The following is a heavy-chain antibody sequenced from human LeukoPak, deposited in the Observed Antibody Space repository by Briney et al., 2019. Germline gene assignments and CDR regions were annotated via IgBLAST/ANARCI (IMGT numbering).Heavy chain of an antibody. V-gene: IGHV3-30-3*01. J-gene: IGHJ4*02. CDR3: ARDPNRDSYNDY. CDR1: GFTFSSYA. CDR2: ISYDGSNK. Sequence: GGSLRLSCAASGFTFSSYAMHWVRQAPGKGLEWVAVISYDGSNKYYADSVKGRFTISRDNSKNTLYLQMNSLRAEDTAVYYCARDPNRDSYNDYWGQGTLVTVSS. D-gene: IGHD5-24*01.